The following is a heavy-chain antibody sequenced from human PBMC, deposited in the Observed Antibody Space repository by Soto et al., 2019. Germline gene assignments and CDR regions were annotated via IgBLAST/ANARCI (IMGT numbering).Heavy chain of an antibody. J-gene: IGHJ4*02. Sequence: QLVESGGGSVQPGGSLRLSCLASGLSFSDFALSWVRQTPGKRLEWVSSIRGSGGGICNAESVESRFRVSRVNCKNTLYLKMISPSAPDTAVYYCAKEKVLGTLLLDSWGQGTRVSVSS. CDR2: IRGSGGGI. D-gene: IGHD6-13*01. CDR3: AKEKVLGTLLLDS. V-gene: IGHV3-23*04. CDR1: GLSFSDFA.